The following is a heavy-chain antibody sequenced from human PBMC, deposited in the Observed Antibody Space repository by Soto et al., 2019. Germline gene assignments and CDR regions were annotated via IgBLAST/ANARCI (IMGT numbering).Heavy chain of an antibody. V-gene: IGHV3-11*01. J-gene: IGHJ6*02. CDR2: IGASGSPI. Sequence: QMQLVQSGGGLVKPGGSLRLSCAASGFSFSDYYMSGIRRAPGKWLEWVSYIGASGSPIYFGDSVKGRFSISRDNTNNSVYLLMNSLRTDDTAVYYCARGAYGMDVWGQGTTVIVSS. CDR1: GFSFSDYY. D-gene: IGHD3-16*01. CDR3: ARGAYGMDV.